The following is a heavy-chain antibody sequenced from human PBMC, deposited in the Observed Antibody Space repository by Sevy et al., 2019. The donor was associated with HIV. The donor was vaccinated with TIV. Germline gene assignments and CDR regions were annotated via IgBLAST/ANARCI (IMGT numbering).Heavy chain of an antibody. V-gene: IGHV5-51*01. Sequence: GESLKISCKGSGYSFTSYWIGWVRQMPGKGLEWMGIIYPGDSDTRDSPSFQGQVTISADKSISTAYLQWSSLKASDTAMYYCARLLGSTTIFALYFDYWGQGTLVTVSS. CDR3: ARLLGSTTIFALYFDY. J-gene: IGHJ4*02. CDR2: IYPGDSDT. CDR1: GYSFTSYW. D-gene: IGHD3-3*01.